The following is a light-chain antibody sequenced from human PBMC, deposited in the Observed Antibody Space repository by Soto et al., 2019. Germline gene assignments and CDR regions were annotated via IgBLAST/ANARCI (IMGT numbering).Light chain of an antibody. CDR3: QQYNKWPPIT. CDR2: DTS. J-gene: IGKJ5*01. Sequence: EIILTQSPDTLSLSPGERATLSCRASQSVSIKLAWYQQKPGQAPRLLIYDTSTRATGIPARFSGSGSGTEFTLTISSLQSEDFAVYYCQQYNKWPPITFGQGTRLEIK. CDR1: QSVSIK. V-gene: IGKV3-15*01.